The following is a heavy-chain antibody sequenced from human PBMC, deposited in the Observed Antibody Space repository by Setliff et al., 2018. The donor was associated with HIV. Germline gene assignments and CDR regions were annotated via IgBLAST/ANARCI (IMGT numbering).Heavy chain of an antibody. D-gene: IGHD2-21*02. CDR1: GGSITSSY. Sequence: SETLSLTCTVSGGSITSSYWSWIRQPAGKGLEWIGRIYTSGSTNYNPSLKSRVTMSIDTSKKQFSLKLASVTAADTAVYYCARMIYYGGDSKFDFWGQGLLVTVSS. V-gene: IGHV4-4*07. CDR2: IYTSGST. J-gene: IGHJ4*02. CDR3: ARMIYYGGDSKFDF.